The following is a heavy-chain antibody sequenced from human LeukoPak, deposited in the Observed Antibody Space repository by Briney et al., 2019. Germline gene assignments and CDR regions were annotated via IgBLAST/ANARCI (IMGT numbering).Heavy chain of an antibody. CDR3: ARDTVCLVD. D-gene: IGHD3-16*01. CDR2: INPNSGGT. J-gene: IGHJ4*02. CDR1: GYTFTGYY. V-gene: IGHV1-2*02. Sequence: ASVKVSCKASGYTFTGYYMRWVRQAPGQGLEWMGWINPNSGGTNYAQKFQRRVTMTRDTSISTAYMEPSRLRSDDTAVYYCARDTVCLVDWGQGTLVTVSS.